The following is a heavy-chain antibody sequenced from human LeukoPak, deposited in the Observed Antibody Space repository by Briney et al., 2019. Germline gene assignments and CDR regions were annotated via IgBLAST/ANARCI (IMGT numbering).Heavy chain of an antibody. CDR2: MYYSGST. CDR3: ARRAPAAATDY. D-gene: IGHD2-2*01. J-gene: IGHJ4*02. V-gene: IGHV4-38-2*02. CDR1: GYSIRSGYY. Sequence: SEALSLTCTVSGYSIRSGYYWGWIRQSPRKGLEWIGSMYYSGSTYYNPSLKSRVTISVDTSKNQFSLKLSSVTAADTAVYYCARRAPAAATDYWGQGTLVTVSS.